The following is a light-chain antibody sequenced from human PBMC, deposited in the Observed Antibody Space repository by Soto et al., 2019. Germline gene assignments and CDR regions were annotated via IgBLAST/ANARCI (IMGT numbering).Light chain of an antibody. CDR1: SSNIGAGYD. J-gene: IGLJ1*01. V-gene: IGLV1-40*01. CDR2: GTS. CDR3: QSYDSSLSGV. Sequence: QSVLTQPPSVSGAPGQRVTISCTGSSSNIGAGYDVHWYQQLPGTAPKLLIYGTSNRPSGVPDRFSGSKSGTSASLAITGLQAEDEADYYCQSYDSSLSGVFGTG.